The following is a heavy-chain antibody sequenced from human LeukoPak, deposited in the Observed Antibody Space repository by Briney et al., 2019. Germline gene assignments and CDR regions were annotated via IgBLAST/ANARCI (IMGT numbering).Heavy chain of an antibody. D-gene: IGHD2-15*01. Sequence: PSETLSLTCAVSGYSISSGYYWGWIRQPPGKGLEWIGEINHSGSTNYNPSLKSRVTISVDTSKNQFSLKLSSVTAADTAVYYCARGRLVARVFDYWGQGTLVTVSS. CDR2: INHSGST. CDR1: GYSISSGYY. J-gene: IGHJ4*02. CDR3: ARGRLVARVFDY. V-gene: IGHV4-38-2*01.